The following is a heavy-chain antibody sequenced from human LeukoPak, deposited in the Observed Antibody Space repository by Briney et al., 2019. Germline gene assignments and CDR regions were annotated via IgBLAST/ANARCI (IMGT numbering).Heavy chain of an antibody. CDR3: AKDGTSYYYIYY. D-gene: IGHD2/OR15-2a*01. J-gene: IGHJ4*02. CDR1: GFTFNNYG. CDR2: IRYDGSNT. V-gene: IGHV3-30*02. Sequence: GGSLRLSCAASGFTFNNYGMHWVRQAPGKGLEWLAFIRYDGSNTYYADSVKGRFTVSRDDSKNTLYLQMNSLRGDDTAVYYCAKDGTSYYYIYYWGRGTLVTVSS.